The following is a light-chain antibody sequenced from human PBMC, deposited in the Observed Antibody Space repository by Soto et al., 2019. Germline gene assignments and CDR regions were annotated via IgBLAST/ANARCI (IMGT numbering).Light chain of an antibody. Sequence: EIVLTQSPATLSLSPGERATLSCRASQSVSSYLAWYQQKPGQAPRLLIYDASNRATGIPARFSGSGSGTDFTLTSSSLEPEDFAVYYCQQRSNWLWTFGQGTKVEI. CDR1: QSVSSY. CDR2: DAS. J-gene: IGKJ1*01. CDR3: QQRSNWLWT. V-gene: IGKV3-11*01.